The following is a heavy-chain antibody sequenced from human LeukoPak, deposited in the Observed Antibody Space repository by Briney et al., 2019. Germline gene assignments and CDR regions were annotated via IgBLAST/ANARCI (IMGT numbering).Heavy chain of an antibody. CDR1: GFTFSSYS. CDR3: AKVWDKWALDS. J-gene: IGHJ4*02. V-gene: IGHV3-30*18. D-gene: IGHD1-26*01. CDR2: PSHDGRNI. Sequence: PGGSLRLPCAASGFTFSSYSMNWVRQAPGKGLEWVAVPSHDGRNIYYADSVNGRFTISRDNSKNTLYLQMNSLRAEDTAVYYCAKVWDKWALDSWGQGTLVTVSS.